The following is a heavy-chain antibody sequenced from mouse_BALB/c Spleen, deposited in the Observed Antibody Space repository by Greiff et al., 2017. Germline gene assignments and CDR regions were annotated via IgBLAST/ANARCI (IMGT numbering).Heavy chain of an antibody. V-gene: IGHV3-2*02. CDR1: GYSITSDYA. CDR2: ISYSGST. D-gene: IGHD2-3*01. J-gene: IGHJ2*01. Sequence: ESGPGLVKPSQSLSLTCTVTGYSITSDYAWNWIRQFPGNKLEWMGYISYSGSTSYNPSLKSRISITRDTSKNQFFLQLNSVTTEDTATYYCARGSMIYYFDYWGQGTTLTVSS. CDR3: ARGSMIYYFDY.